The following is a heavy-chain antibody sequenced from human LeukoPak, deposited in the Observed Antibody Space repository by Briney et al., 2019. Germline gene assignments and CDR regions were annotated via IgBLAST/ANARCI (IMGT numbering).Heavy chain of an antibody. CDR2: IHHSGST. CDR3: ARRTFGGVIAPSDAFDV. D-gene: IGHD3-16*02. V-gene: IGHV4-4*02. Sequence: SGTLSLTCAVSDGSLSNDKWWRWVRQPPGKGLEWSGEIHHSGSTNVNPSLKNRVTISVDKSKNQFSLRLNSVSDADTAFYYCARRTFGGVIAPSDAFDVWGQGTTVAVSS. J-gene: IGHJ3*01. CDR1: DGSLSNDKW.